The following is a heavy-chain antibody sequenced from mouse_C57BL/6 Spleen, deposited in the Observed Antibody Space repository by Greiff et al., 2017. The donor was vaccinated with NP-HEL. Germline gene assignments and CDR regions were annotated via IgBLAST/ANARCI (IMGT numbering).Heavy chain of an antibody. CDR1: GYTFTDYN. CDR3: ARGLYSNYDYYYAMDY. V-gene: IGHV1-18*01. J-gene: IGHJ4*01. CDR2: INPNNGGT. Sequence: VQLQQSGPELVKPGASVKIPCKASGYTFTDYNMDWVKQSHGKSLEWIGDINPNNGGTTYNQKFKGKATLTVDKSSSTAYMELRSLTSEDTAVYYCARGLYSNYDYYYAMDYWGQGTSVTVSS. D-gene: IGHD2-5*01.